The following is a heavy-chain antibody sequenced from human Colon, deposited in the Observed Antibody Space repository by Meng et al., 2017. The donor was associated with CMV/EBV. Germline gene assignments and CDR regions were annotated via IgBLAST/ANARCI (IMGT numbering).Heavy chain of an antibody. CDR2: IDGADNT. J-gene: IGHJ4*02. CDR3: ARDSDPGITIFGVVPPGY. D-gene: IGHD3-3*01. V-gene: IGHV3-66*01. Sequence: GGSLRLSCAVSEFSVSSSDMSWVRQAPGKGLEWVSFIDGADNTYYADPVKGRFTISRDNSKNTLYLQMNSLRAEDTAVYYCARDSDPGITIFGVVPPGYWGQGTLVTVSS. CDR1: EFSVSSSD.